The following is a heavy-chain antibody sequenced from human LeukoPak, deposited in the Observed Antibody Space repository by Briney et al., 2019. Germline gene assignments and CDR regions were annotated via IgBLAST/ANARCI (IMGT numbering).Heavy chain of an antibody. V-gene: IGHV4-30-2*01. D-gene: IGHD1-26*01. CDR2: IYHSGST. J-gene: IGHJ3*02. CDR1: GGSISSGGYY. CDR3: AREGATPPEDAFDI. Sequence: SSGTLSLTCTVSGGSISSGGYYWSWIRQPPGKGLEWIGYIYHSGSTYYNPSLKSRVTISVDRSKNQFSLKLSSVTAADTAVYYCAREGATPPEDAFDIWGQGTMVTVSS.